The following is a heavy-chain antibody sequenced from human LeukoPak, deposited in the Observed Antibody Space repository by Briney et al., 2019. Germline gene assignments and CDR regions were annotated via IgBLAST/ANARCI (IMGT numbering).Heavy chain of an antibody. CDR1: GGSLSGYY. Sequence: SETLSLTCAVYGGSLSGYYWSWIRQPPGKGLERIGEINHSGSTNYNPSLKSRVTISVDTSKNQFSLKLSSVTAADTAVYYCARGVERINFDYWGQGTLVTVSS. D-gene: IGHD5-24*01. CDR3: ARGVERINFDY. J-gene: IGHJ4*02. CDR2: INHSGST. V-gene: IGHV4-34*01.